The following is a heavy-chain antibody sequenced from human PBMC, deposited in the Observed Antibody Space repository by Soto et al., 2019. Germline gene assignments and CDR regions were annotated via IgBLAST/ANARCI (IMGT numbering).Heavy chain of an antibody. Sequence: SETLSLTCTVSGGSISSSSYYWGWIRQPPGKGLEWIGSIYYSGSTYYNPSLKSRVTISVDTSKNQFSLKLSSVTAADTAVYYCARLPFIAAAGSLYFDYWGQGTLVTVSS. J-gene: IGHJ4*02. V-gene: IGHV4-39*01. CDR1: GGSISSSSYY. CDR3: ARLPFIAAAGSLYFDY. D-gene: IGHD6-13*01. CDR2: IYYSGST.